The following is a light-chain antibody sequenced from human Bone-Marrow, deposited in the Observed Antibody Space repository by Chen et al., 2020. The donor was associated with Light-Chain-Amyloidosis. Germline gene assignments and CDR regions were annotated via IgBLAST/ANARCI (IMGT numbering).Light chain of an antibody. J-gene: IGLJ2*01. V-gene: IGLV3-25*03. CDR1: DLPTKY. CDR3: QSADSSGTYEVI. CDR2: RDT. Sequence: SYELTHPPSAPVSPGQTARITCSGDDLPTKYAYWYQQKPGQAPVLVIHRDTERPSGISERFSGSSSGTTATLTISGVQAEDEADYHCQSADSSGTYEVILGGGTKLTVL.